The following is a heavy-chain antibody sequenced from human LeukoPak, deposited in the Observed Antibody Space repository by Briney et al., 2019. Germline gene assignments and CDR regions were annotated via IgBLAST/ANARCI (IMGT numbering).Heavy chain of an antibody. CDR2: ISGNGYNT. CDR1: DFTLSNYA. V-gene: IGHV3-23*01. Sequence: GSLKLSCGASDFTLSNYAISWFRQAPGKGLEWVSSISGNGYNTYYAASVKDRFTISGDSSTNTLTLQMHRLRAEDTAVYYCAKGVRLWFAFYFDYWGQGTLVPVSS. J-gene: IGHJ4*02. CDR3: AKGVRLWFAFYFDY. D-gene: IGHD3-10*01.